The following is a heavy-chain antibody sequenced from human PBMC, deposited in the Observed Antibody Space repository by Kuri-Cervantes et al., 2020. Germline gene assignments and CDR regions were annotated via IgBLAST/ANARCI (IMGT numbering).Heavy chain of an antibody. Sequence: GESLKISCAASGFTFSSYGMHWVRQAPGKGLEWVAVIWYDGSNKYYADSVKGRFTISRDNSKNTLYLQMNSLRAEDTAVYYCARDPGGYSYGPLNFDYWGQGTLVTVSS. J-gene: IGHJ4*02. CDR2: IWYDGSNK. D-gene: IGHD5-18*01. CDR3: ARDPGGYSYGPLNFDY. V-gene: IGHV3-33*01. CDR1: GFTFSSYG.